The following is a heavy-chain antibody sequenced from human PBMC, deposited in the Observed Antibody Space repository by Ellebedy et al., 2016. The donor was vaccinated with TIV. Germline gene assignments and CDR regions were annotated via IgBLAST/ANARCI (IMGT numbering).Heavy chain of an antibody. CDR2: IYYSGST. D-gene: IGHD3-10*01. Sequence: SETLSLXXTVSGGSISSSSYYWGWIRQPPGKGLEWIGSIYYSGSTYYNPSLKSRVTISVDTSKNQFSLKLSSVTAADTAVYYCAREVGSYSRFFDYWGQGTLVTVSS. V-gene: IGHV4-39*07. J-gene: IGHJ4*02. CDR1: GGSISSSSYY. CDR3: AREVGSYSRFFDY.